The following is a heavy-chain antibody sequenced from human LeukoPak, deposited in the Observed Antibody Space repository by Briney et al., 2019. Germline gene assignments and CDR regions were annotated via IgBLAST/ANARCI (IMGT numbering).Heavy chain of an antibody. CDR3: AKSHSVAQRGYFDY. J-gene: IGHJ4*02. Sequence: GGSLRLSCAASGFTFTTYAMSWVRQAPGKGLEWLSTISNTGDNTYFADSVKGRFTISRDNSKNLVYLHMSSLRAEDTAVYYCAKSHSVAQRGYFDYWGQGTLVTVSS. V-gene: IGHV3-23*01. D-gene: IGHD2-15*01. CDR1: GFTFTTYA. CDR2: ISNTGDNT.